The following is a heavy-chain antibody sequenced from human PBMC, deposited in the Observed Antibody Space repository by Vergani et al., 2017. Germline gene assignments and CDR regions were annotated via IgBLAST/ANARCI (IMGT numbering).Heavy chain of an antibody. CDR1: GYTFTGYY. V-gene: IGHV1-2*02. Sequence: VQLVQSGAEVKKPGESLKVSCKASGYTFTGYYMHWVRQAPGQGLEWMGWINPNSGGTNYAQKFQGRVTMTRETSISTAYMELSRLRSDDTAVSCCARSYAIIVVVPAVSFDYWGQGTLVTVSS. D-gene: IGHD2-2*01. J-gene: IGHJ4*02. CDR2: INPNSGGT. CDR3: ARSYAIIVVVPAVSFDY.